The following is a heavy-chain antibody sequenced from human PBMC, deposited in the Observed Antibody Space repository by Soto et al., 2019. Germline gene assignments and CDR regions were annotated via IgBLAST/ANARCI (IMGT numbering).Heavy chain of an antibody. Sequence: PSETLSLTCTVSGGSIGSSSYYWGWIRQPPGKGLEWIGYIYFSGDTYYNPSLKGRLSISRDTSKNQFFLRLSSVTAADTAVYYCARRFVGGTYPNGFDPWGQGTLVTVSS. CDR3: ARRFVGGTYPNGFDP. J-gene: IGHJ5*02. CDR2: IYFSGDT. D-gene: IGHD6-19*01. CDR1: GGSIGSSSYY. V-gene: IGHV4-30-4*08.